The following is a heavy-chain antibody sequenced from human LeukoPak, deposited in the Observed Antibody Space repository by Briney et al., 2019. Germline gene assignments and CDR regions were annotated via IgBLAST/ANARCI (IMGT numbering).Heavy chain of an antibody. Sequence: SVXVSCKASGGTFISYAISWVRQAPGQGLEWMGGIIPIFGTANYAQKFQGRVTITADKSTSTAYMELSSLRSEDTAVYYCARDPSDSSSWIKGYFQHWGQGTLVTVSS. CDR1: GGTFISYA. CDR3: ARDPSDSSSWIKGYFQH. J-gene: IGHJ1*01. D-gene: IGHD6-13*01. CDR2: IIPIFGTA. V-gene: IGHV1-69*06.